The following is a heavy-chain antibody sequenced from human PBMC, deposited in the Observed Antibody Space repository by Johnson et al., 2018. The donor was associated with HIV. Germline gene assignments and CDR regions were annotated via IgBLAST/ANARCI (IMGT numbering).Heavy chain of an antibody. CDR1: GFTFSSYS. CDR2: ISYDGSNK. CDR3: ARVVYDSRGYDWVDALDI. J-gene: IGHJ3*02. V-gene: IGHV3-30-3*01. D-gene: IGHD3-22*01. Sequence: QVQLVESGGGVVQPGRSLRLSCAASGFTFSSYSMHWVRQAPGKGLEWVAVISYDGSNKYYADSVKGRFTISRDNSKNTLYLQMNSLRAEDTAMYYCARVVYDSRGYDWVDALDIWGQGTMVTVSS.